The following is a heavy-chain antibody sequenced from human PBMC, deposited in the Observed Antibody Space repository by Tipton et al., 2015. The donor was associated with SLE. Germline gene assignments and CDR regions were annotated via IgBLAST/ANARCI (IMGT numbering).Heavy chain of an antibody. CDR3: ARAPTSVSTAD. V-gene: IGHV3-13*01. CDR2: IGFGGDT. Sequence: SGGSFSVSDMHWVRQAPGKGLEWVSTIGFGGDTYYSDSVKGRFTISRDNSKNTLYLQMNSLRAEDTAVYYCARAPTSVSTADWGQGTLVTVSS. D-gene: IGHD4-17*01. J-gene: IGHJ1*01. CDR1: GGSFSVSD.